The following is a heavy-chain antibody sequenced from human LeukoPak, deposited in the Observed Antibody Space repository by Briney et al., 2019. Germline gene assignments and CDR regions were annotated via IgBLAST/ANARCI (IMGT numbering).Heavy chain of an antibody. CDR2: IYTSGST. CDR1: GGSISSGSYY. D-gene: IGHD2-15*01. J-gene: IGHJ5*02. Sequence: SETLSLTCTVSGGSISSGSYYWSWIRQPAGKGLEWIGRIYTSGSTNYNPSLKSRVTMSVDTSKNQFSLKLSSVTAADTAVYYCARGPRFCSGSDCYGWFDPWGQGTLVTVSS. CDR3: ARGPRFCSGSDCYGWFDP. V-gene: IGHV4-61*02.